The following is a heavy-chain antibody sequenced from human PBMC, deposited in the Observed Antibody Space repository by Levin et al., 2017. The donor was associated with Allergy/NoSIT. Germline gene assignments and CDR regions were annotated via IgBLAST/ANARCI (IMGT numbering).Heavy chain of an antibody. J-gene: IGHJ4*02. CDR3: ATTMVRGDKYDY. CDR1: GGSISSYY. V-gene: IGHV4-59*01. CDR2: VYHSGST. D-gene: IGHD3-10*01. Sequence: PGGSLRLSCSVSGGSISSYYWSWIRQSPGKGLEWIGHVYHSGSTTYNPSFKGRVTISADTSKNQFSLRLTSVTAADTAVYYCATTMVRGDKYDYWGQGTQVIVSS.